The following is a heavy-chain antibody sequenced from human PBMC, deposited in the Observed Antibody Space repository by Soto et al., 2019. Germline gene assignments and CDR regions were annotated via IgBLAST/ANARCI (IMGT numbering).Heavy chain of an antibody. V-gene: IGHV4-39*02. CDR1: GGSISSSSYY. CDR3: ARDWGSYFDY. Sequence: SETLSLTCTVSGGSISSSSYYWGWIHQPPGKGLEWIGSIYYSGSTYYNPSLKSRVTISVDTSKNQFSLKLSSVTAADTAVYYCARDWGSYFDYWGQGTLVTVSS. J-gene: IGHJ4*02. D-gene: IGHD3-16*01. CDR2: IYYSGST.